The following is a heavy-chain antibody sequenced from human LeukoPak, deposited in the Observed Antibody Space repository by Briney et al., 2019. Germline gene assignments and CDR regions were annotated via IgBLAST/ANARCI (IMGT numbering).Heavy chain of an antibody. CDR3: ARGVYSGYEGWRYLDY. CDR1: GGTFSSYA. V-gene: IGHV1-69*06. J-gene: IGHJ4*02. Sequence: GASVKVSCKASGGTFSSYAISWVRQAPGQGLEWMGGIIPIFGTANYAQKFQGRVTITADKSTSTAYMELSSLRSDDTAVYYCARGVYSGYEGWRYLDYWGQGTLVTVSS. D-gene: IGHD5-12*01. CDR2: IIPIFGTA.